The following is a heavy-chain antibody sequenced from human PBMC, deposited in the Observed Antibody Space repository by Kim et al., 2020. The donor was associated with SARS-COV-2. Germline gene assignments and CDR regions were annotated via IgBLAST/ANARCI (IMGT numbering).Heavy chain of an antibody. D-gene: IGHD2-21*02. CDR1: GGTFSSYA. CDR2: IIPIFGIA. CDR3: AREEVVTAINAFDI. Sequence: SVKVSCKASGGTFSSYAISWVRQAPGQGLEWMGRIIPIFGIANYAQKFQGRVTITADKSTSTAYMELSSLRSEDTAVYYCAREEVVTAINAFDIWGQGT. J-gene: IGHJ3*02. V-gene: IGHV1-69*04.